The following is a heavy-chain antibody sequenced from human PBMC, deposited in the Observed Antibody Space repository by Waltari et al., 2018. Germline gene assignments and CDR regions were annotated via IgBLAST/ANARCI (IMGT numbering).Heavy chain of an antibody. J-gene: IGHJ4*02. V-gene: IGHV1-2*06. CDR2: VNPTNGDT. CDR1: GYTFTGYA. CDR3: LRDSSGSHFDY. D-gene: IGHD3-22*01. Sequence: LVQSGAEVKKPGASVKVSCKASGYTFTGYAILWVRQAPGQGLEWMGRVNPTNGDTHYAQNFQSRVALTTDTSTNTAFMELQRLRSDDTAVYYCLRDSSGSHFDYWGQGTLVTVSS.